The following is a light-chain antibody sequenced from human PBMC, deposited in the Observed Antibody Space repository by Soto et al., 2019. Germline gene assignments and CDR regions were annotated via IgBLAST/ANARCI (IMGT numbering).Light chain of an antibody. Sequence: DIVMTQSPDSLAVSLGERATINCKSSQSVLYSSKNKHNLSWYQQKPGQPPKLLISWASTRESGVPDRFTGSGSWTDFTLTICSLQAEDGPLYYGQQYYSTLTWTFGQGTKVEIK. J-gene: IGKJ1*01. V-gene: IGKV4-1*01. CDR3: QQYYSTLTWT. CDR2: WAS. CDR1: QSVLYSSKNKHN.